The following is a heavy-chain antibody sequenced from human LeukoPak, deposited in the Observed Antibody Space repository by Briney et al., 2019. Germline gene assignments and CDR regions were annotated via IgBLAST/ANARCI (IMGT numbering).Heavy chain of an antibody. V-gene: IGHV3-11*04. CDR1: GFTVSSNY. CDR3: ASPAAGVFDY. CDR2: ISSSGSTI. D-gene: IGHD6-13*01. Sequence: GGSLRLSCAASGFTVSSNYMSWIRQAPGKGLEWVSYISSSGSTIYYADSVKGRFTISRDNAKNSLYLQMNSLRAEDTAVYYCASPAAGVFDYWGQGTLVTVSS. J-gene: IGHJ4*02.